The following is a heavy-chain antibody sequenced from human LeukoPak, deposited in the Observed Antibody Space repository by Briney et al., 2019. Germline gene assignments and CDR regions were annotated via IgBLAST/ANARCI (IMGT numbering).Heavy chain of an antibody. CDR2: IYSGGST. J-gene: IGHJ4*02. CDR1: GFTVSSNY. CDR3: ARVDGGIAAAGDFDY. V-gene: IGHV3-53*01. Sequence: GGSLRLSCAASGFTVSSNYMSWVRQAPGKGLEWVSVIYSGGSTYYADSVKGRFTISRHNSKNTLYLQMNSLRAEDTAVYYCARVDGGIAAAGDFDYWGQGTLVTVSS. D-gene: IGHD6-13*01.